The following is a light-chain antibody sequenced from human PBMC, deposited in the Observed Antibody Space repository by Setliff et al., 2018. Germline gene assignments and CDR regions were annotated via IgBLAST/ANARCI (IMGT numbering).Light chain of an antibody. CDR1: SSNIGGNT. CDR2: SNN. V-gene: IGLV1-44*01. Sequence: QSALTQPASTSGTPGQRGTISCSGSSSNIGGNTVNWYQQLPGTAPRLLIFSNNDRPSGVSNRFTGSKSGTSASLTISGLQSEDEGDYYCAAWDDSLTGSYVFGTGTKVTVL. CDR3: AAWDDSLTGSYV. J-gene: IGLJ1*01.